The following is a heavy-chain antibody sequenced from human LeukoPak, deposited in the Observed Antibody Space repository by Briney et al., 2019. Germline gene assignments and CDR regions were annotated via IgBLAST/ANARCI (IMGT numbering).Heavy chain of an antibody. CDR1: GFSFRNSW. D-gene: IGHD1-26*01. Sequence: GGSLRLSCATSGFSFRNSWMSWVRQAPGKGLEWVANIKQDATEIYYADSVKGRLTISRDNARRSLFLQMNILRVEDTALYCCARLNWDDGEVSGFDQWGQGILVTVSS. V-gene: IGHV3-7*01. CDR2: IKQDATEI. CDR3: ARLNWDDGEVSGFDQ. J-gene: IGHJ5*02.